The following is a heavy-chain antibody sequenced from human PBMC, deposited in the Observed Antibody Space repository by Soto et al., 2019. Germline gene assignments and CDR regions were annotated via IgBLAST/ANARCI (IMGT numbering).Heavy chain of an antibody. J-gene: IGHJ3*02. D-gene: IGHD4-4*01. V-gene: IGHV4-34*01. Sequence: SETLSLTCAVYSGSFSVYYWNWIRQSPGKGLEWIGEVNHAGSTNYNPSLKSRVTISVDSSKNQFSLKLSSVTAADTAVYFCARDSTRRGACDIWGQGTMVTVS. CDR1: SGSFSVYY. CDR3: ARDSTRRGACDI. CDR2: VNHAGST.